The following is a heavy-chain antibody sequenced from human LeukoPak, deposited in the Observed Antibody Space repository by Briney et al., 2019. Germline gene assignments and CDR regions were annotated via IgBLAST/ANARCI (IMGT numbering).Heavy chain of an antibody. CDR3: ARDSSGSYYRLDP. J-gene: IGHJ5*02. V-gene: IGHV1-69*05. D-gene: IGHD1-26*01. CDR2: IIPIFGTA. CDR1: GGTFSSYA. Sequence: ASVKVSCKASGGTFSSYAISWVRQAPGQGLEWMGRIIPIFGTANYAQKFQGRVTITTDESTSTAYMELSSLRSEDTAVYYCARDSSGSYYRLDPWGQGTLVTVSS.